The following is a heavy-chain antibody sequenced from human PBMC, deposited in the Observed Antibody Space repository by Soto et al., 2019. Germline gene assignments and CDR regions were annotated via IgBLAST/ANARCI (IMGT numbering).Heavy chain of an antibody. Sequence: GGSLRLSCAASGFTFRSFTMNWLRQAPGKGLEWVSTISSNSAYIYYTDALRGRFTISRDNAKNSLHLQMNSLRAEDTAVYYCTRDASRDSSARGWFDPWGPGTLVTVSS. CDR3: TRDASRDSSARGWFDP. D-gene: IGHD6-13*01. V-gene: IGHV3-21*01. CDR1: GFTFRSFT. CDR2: ISSNSAYI. J-gene: IGHJ5*02.